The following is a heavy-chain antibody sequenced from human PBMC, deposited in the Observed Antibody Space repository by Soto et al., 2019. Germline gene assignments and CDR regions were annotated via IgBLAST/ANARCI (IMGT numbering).Heavy chain of an antibody. V-gene: IGHV3-21*01. J-gene: IGHJ5*02. CDR2: ISTTGRYI. D-gene: IGHD3-3*01. Sequence: LGGSLRLSCAASGFAFSSYSMNWVRQAPGKGLEWVSSISTTGRYIYYADSVKGRFTISRDNAKNSLFLQMNSLGADDTAVYYCASSFEIWSDYYVELKFDPWGQGTLVTVSS. CDR3: ASSFEIWSDYYVELKFDP. CDR1: GFAFSSYS.